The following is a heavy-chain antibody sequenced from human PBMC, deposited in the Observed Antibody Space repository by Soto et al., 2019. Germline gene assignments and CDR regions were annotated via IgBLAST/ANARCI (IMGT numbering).Heavy chain of an antibody. CDR2: IYYSGST. Sequence: SETLSLTCTVSGGSISSYYWSWIRQPPGKGLEWIGYIYYSGSTNYNPSLKSRVTISVDTSKNQFSLKLSSVTAADTAVYYCARVGSGYEHYFDYWGQGTLVTVSS. D-gene: IGHD5-12*01. V-gene: IGHV4-59*01. CDR3: ARVGSGYEHYFDY. CDR1: GGSISSYY. J-gene: IGHJ4*02.